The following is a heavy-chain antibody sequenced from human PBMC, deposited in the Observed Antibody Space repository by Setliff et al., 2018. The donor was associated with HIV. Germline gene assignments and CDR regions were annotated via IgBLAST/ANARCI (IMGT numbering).Heavy chain of an antibody. CDR2: IYTDENT. D-gene: IGHD4-17*01. CDR1: GGSINSYY. V-gene: IGHV4-4*07. Sequence: SETLSLTCIVSGGSINSYYWSWIRQPAGKGLEWIGRIYTDENTYYNPSLKSRVTISVDTSQNQFSLKLSSVTAADTAIYYCARRIYGNNPYFDYWSQGTLVTVSS. CDR3: ARRIYGNNPYFDY. J-gene: IGHJ4*02.